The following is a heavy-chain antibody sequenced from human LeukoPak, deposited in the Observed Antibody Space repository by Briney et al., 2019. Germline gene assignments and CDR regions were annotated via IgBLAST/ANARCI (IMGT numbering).Heavy chain of an antibody. Sequence: SETLSLTCNVSGGSISSYYWSWIRQPPGKGLEWIGYVYSNGNTNYNPSLRNRVTISVDTSKNQFSLKMTSVTAADTAVYYCARWSISRAFDIWGQGTMVTVSS. V-gene: IGHV4-59*12. CDR1: GGSISSYY. J-gene: IGHJ3*02. CDR2: VYSNGNT. D-gene: IGHD6-6*01. CDR3: ARWSISRAFDI.